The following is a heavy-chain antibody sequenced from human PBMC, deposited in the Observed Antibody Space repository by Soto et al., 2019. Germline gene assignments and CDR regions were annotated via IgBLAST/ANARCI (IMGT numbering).Heavy chain of an antibody. CDR2: IYASGSS. CDR3: ERRSSLKGAVDI. V-gene: IGHV4-31*03. Sequence: QVQLLESGPGLVKPSQTLSLTCTVSGGSISRSAFYWSWIRQRPGRGLEWITYIYASGSSYSSPSLRRRETLSVATAKNQISLKMRSLTPAEKAMYYYERRSSLKGAVDIWGQGTMVTVSA. CDR1: GGSISRSAFY. J-gene: IGHJ3*02.